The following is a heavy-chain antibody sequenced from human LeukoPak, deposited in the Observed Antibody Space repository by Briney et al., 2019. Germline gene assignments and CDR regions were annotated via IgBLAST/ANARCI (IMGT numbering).Heavy chain of an antibody. CDR2: INPNSGGT. CDR1: GYTFTGYY. CDR3: ARDGYNYTNWFDP. Sequence: GASVKVSCKASGYTFTGYYMHWVRQAPGQGLEWMGWINPNSGGTNYAQKFQGRVTMTRDTSISTAYMELSRLRSDDTAVYYCARDGYNYTNWFDPWGQGTLVTVSS. D-gene: IGHD5-18*01. J-gene: IGHJ5*02. V-gene: IGHV1-2*02.